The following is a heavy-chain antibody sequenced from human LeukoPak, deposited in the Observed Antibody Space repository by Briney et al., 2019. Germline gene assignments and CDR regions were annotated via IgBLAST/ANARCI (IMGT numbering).Heavy chain of an antibody. D-gene: IGHD2-15*01. Sequence: SQTLSLTCAISGDSVSSNSAAWNWIRQSPSRGLEWLGRTYYRSKWYNDYAVSVKSRITINPDTSKNQFSLQLNSVTPEDTAVYYCARASLVVVVAATPIGAFDIWGQGTMVTVSS. CDR3: ARASLVVVVAATPIGAFDI. J-gene: IGHJ3*02. V-gene: IGHV6-1*01. CDR1: GDSVSSNSAA. CDR2: TYYRSKWYN.